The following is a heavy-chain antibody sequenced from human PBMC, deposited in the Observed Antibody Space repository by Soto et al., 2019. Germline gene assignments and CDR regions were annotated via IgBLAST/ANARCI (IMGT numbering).Heavy chain of an antibody. V-gene: IGHV2-5*01. CDR1: GFSLSTSGVG. D-gene: IGHD2-15*01. CDR2: IHWNDDN. CDR3: EHSTSSYVVSGPLPCDPFKI. J-gene: IGHJ3*02. Sequence: SGPTLVNPTQTLTLTCTFSGFSLSTSGVGVGCVRQPPGKALEWLAVIHWNDDNHYTSSLKTRLTVTKDTSKNQVVLTMTNMDPVDTATYSVEHSTSSYVVSGPLPCDPFKIWGQGKMSPSPQ.